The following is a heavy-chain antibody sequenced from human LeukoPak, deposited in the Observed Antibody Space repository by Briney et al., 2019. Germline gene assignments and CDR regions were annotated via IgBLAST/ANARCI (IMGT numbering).Heavy chain of an antibody. CDR1: GGSISSYY. J-gene: IGHJ4*02. V-gene: IGHV4-38-2*02. CDR2: IYHSGST. D-gene: IGHD6-19*01. CDR3: ARRDSSGWYDVIDY. Sequence: SETLSLTCTVSGGSISSYYWGWIRQPPGKGLEWIGSIYHSGSTYYNPSLKSRVTISVDTSKNQFSLKLSSVTAADTAVYYCARRDSSGWYDVIDYWGQGTLVTVSS.